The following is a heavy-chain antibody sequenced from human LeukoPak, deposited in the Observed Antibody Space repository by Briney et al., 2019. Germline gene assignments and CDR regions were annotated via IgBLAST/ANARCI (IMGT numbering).Heavy chain of an antibody. J-gene: IGHJ4*02. CDR2: ISGSGGST. Sequence: GGSLRLSCAASGFTFSSYAMSWVRQAPGKGLEWVSAISGSGGSTYYADSVKGRFTISRDNSKNTLYLQMNSLRAEDTAVYYCAKDGRRRYGDPRGGFDYWGQGTLVTVSS. D-gene: IGHD4-17*01. V-gene: IGHV3-23*01. CDR1: GFTFSSYA. CDR3: AKDGRRRYGDPRGGFDY.